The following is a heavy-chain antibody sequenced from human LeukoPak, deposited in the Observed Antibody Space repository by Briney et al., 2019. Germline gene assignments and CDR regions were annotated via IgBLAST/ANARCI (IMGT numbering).Heavy chain of an antibody. J-gene: IGHJ6*03. CDR3: ATYVDTAMAGLDMDV. D-gene: IGHD5-18*01. CDR2: ISYDGSNK. Sequence: GGSLRLSCAASGFTFSNYAMSWVRQAPGKGLEWVAVISYDGSNKYYADSVKGRFTISRDNSKNTLYLQMNSLRAEDTAVYYCATYVDTAMAGLDMDVWGKGTTVTVSS. V-gene: IGHV3-30-3*01. CDR1: GFTFSNYA.